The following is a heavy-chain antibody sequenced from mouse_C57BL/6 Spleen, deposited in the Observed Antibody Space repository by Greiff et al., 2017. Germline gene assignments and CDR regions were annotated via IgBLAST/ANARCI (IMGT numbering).Heavy chain of an antibody. D-gene: IGHD2-5*01. V-gene: IGHV1-59*01. J-gene: IGHJ2*01. CDR3: ARPTYYSNYEGGY. CDR2: LVPSDSFT. Sequence: QVQLQQPGAELVRPGTSVKLSCKASGYTFTSYWMHWVKQRPGQGLEWLGVLVPSDSFTNYNQQFKGNATLTVYASYSTAYMQLSSLTSEDSAVYYCARPTYYSNYEGGYWGQGTTLTVSS. CDR1: GYTFTSYW.